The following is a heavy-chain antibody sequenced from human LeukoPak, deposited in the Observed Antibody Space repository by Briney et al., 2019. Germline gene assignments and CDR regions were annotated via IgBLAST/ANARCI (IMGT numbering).Heavy chain of an antibody. CDR2: IYSGGST. D-gene: IGHD5-18*01. CDR3: AKDLLRGNRPARSVSPYYYYYMDV. CDR1: GFTVSSNY. V-gene: IGHV3-66*01. Sequence: PGGSLRLSCAASGFTVSSNYMSWVRQAPGKGLEWVSVIYSGGSTYYADSVKGRFTISRDNSKNTLYLQMNSLRAEDTAVYYCAKDLLRGNRPARSVSPYYYYYMDVWGKGTTVTVSS. J-gene: IGHJ6*03.